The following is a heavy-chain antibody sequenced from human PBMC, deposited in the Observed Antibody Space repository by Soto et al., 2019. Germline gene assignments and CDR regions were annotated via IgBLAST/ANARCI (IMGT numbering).Heavy chain of an antibody. D-gene: IGHD5-12*01. CDR3: ARAPGYSGYDPDFDY. CDR2: IIPILGIA. V-gene: IGHV1-69*02. J-gene: IGHJ4*02. CDR1: GGTFSSYT. Sequence: QVQLVQSGAEVKKPGSSVKVSCKASGGTFSSYTISWVRQSPGQGLEWMGRIIPILGIANYAQKFQGRVTITADKSTSTAYMELSSLRSEDTAVYYCARAPGYSGYDPDFDYWGQGTLVTVSS.